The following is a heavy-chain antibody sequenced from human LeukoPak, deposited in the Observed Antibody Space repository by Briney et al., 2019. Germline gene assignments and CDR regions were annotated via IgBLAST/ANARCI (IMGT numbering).Heavy chain of an antibody. J-gene: IGHJ3*02. V-gene: IGHV3-23*01. Sequence: PGGALRLSCAASGFTFSSHGMNWVRQAPGKGLEWVSGISPSGGITYYTDSVRGRFTISRDNSKNTVSLQMNSLRGEDTAVYYCAKEGAIVVVNGAFDIWGQGTMVTVSS. CDR3: AKEGAIVVVNGAFDI. CDR2: ISPSGGIT. D-gene: IGHD3-22*01. CDR1: GFTFSSHG.